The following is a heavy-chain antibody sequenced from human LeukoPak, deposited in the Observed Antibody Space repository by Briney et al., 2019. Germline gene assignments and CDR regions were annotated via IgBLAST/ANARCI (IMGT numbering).Heavy chain of an antibody. V-gene: IGHV3-74*01. CDR1: GFTFSSYW. D-gene: IGHD2-21*01. Sequence: PGGSLRLSCAASGFTFSSYWMHWVRQAPGEGLVWVSRINSDGSSTSYADSVKGRFTISRDNAKNTLYLQMSSLRAEDTAVYYCARGNDGSGCEDYWGQGTLVTVSS. CDR2: INSDGSST. CDR3: ARGNDGSGCEDY. J-gene: IGHJ4*02.